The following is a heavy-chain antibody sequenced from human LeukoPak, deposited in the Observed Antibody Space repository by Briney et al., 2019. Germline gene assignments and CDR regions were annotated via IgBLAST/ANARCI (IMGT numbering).Heavy chain of an antibody. J-gene: IGHJ5*02. V-gene: IGHV4-34*01. CDR3: ARGGRAPPIVVVVAATPFRWFDP. Sequence: PSETLSPTCAVYGGSFSGYYWSWIRQPPGKGLEWIGEINHSGSTNYNPSLKSRVTISVDTSKNQFSLKLSSVTAADTAVYYCARGGRAPPIVVVVAATPFRWFDPWGQGTLVTVSS. CDR1: GGSFSGYY. CDR2: INHSGST. D-gene: IGHD2-15*01.